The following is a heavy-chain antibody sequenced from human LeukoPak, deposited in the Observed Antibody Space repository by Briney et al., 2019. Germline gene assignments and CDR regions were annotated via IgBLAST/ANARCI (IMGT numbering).Heavy chain of an antibody. CDR1: GGSNSSSSYY. V-gene: IGHV4-39*01. Sequence: PSETLSLTCTVSGGSNSSSSYYWGWIRQPPGKGLEWIGTIYYSVSTYYNVSLKSRVTISLDTSKNQFSLKLNSVTAAHTSVYYCVRLTTWGSYYDYWGQGTLVSVSS. J-gene: IGHJ4*02. D-gene: IGHD3-16*01. CDR3: VRLTTWGSYYDY. CDR2: IYYSVST.